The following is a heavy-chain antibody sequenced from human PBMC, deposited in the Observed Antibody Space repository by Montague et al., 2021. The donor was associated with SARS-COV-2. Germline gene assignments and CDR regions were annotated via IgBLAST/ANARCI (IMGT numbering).Heavy chain of an antibody. Sequence: SETLSLTCAVYGGSFSGYNWGWVRQSPGKGLEWIGQINDSGGTKCNPSLKSRVTISLDTSKNQFSLKLSSVTAADAAVYYCAGGVPGCWGQGTLVTVSS. CDR3: AGGVPGC. CDR1: GGSFSGYN. D-gene: IGHD4/OR15-4a*01. J-gene: IGHJ4*02. CDR2: INDSGGT. V-gene: IGHV4-34*01.